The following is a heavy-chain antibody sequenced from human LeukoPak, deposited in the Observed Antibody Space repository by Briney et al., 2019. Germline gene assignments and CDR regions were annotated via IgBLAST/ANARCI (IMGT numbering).Heavy chain of an antibody. D-gene: IGHD3-22*01. CDR2: IIPIFGTA. Sequence: SVTVSCKASGGTFSSYAISWVRQAPGQGLEWMGGIIPIFGTANYAQKFQGRVTITADESTSTAYMELSSLRSEDTAVYYCAREGSSGYYAFDYWGQGTLVTVSS. CDR1: GGTFSSYA. V-gene: IGHV1-69*13. CDR3: AREGSSGYYAFDY. J-gene: IGHJ4*02.